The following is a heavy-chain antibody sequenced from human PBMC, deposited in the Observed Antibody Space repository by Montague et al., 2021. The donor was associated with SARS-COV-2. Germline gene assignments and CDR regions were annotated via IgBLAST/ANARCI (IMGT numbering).Heavy chain of an antibody. CDR1: GGSIRSDGFY. V-gene: IGHV4-61*02. D-gene: IGHD3-9*01. CDR2: IDASGTT. J-gene: IGHJ6*02. Sequence: TLSLTCTVSGGSIRSDGFYWNWIRQPAGKGLEWIGRIDASGTTNYKPSLKSRVIISLDRSKNQFSLKLSSVIAADTAVYYCARSAFRYFDRPGMDVWGHGTTVTVSS. CDR3: ARSAFRYFDRPGMDV.